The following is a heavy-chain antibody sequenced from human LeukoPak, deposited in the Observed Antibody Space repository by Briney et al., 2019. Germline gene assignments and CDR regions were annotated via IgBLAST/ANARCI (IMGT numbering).Heavy chain of an antibody. Sequence: PGGSLRLSCAASGFTFSSYWMSWVRQAPGKGLEWVANIKQDGSEKYYVDSVKGRFTISRDNAKNSLYLQMNSLRAEDTAVYYCARDKVSYGSGSYYYYMDVWGKGTTVTISS. CDR3: ARDKVSYGSGSYYYYMDV. J-gene: IGHJ6*03. D-gene: IGHD3-10*01. CDR1: GFTFSSYW. V-gene: IGHV3-7*01. CDR2: IKQDGSEK.